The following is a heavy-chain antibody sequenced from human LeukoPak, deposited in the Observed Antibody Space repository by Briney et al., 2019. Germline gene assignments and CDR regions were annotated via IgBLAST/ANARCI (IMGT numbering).Heavy chain of an antibody. CDR1: GFTFSSYW. CDR3: AKGETAMVRDAFDI. Sequence: GGSLRLSCTASGFTFSSYWMHWVRQAPGKGLVWVSRINSDGSSTSYADSVKGRFTISRDNAKNSLYLQMNSLRAEDMALYYCAKGETAMVRDAFDIWGQGTMVTVSS. D-gene: IGHD5-18*01. CDR2: INSDGSST. J-gene: IGHJ3*02. V-gene: IGHV3-74*01.